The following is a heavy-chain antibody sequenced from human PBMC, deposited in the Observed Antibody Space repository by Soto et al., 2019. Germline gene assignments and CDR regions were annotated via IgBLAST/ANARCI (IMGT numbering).Heavy chain of an antibody. CDR2: ISYDGSNK. V-gene: IGHV3-30-3*01. CDR1: GFTFSSYA. CDR3: ASSGYSWYFDL. J-gene: IGHJ2*01. Sequence: QVQLVESGGGVVQPGRSLRLSCVASGFTFSSYAMHWVRQAPGKGLEWVAVISYDGSNKYYADSVKGRFTISRDNSKNTLYLQMNSLRAEDTAVYYCASSGYSWYFDLWGRGTLVTVSS. D-gene: IGHD3-22*01.